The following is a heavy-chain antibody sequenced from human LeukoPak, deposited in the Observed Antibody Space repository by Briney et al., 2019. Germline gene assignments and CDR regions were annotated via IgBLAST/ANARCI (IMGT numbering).Heavy chain of an antibody. CDR1: GGSISSYY. CDR2: IYYSGST. Sequence: SETLSLTCTVSGGSISSYYWSWIRQPPGKGLEWIGYIYYSGSTNYNPSLKSRVTISVDTSKNQFSLKLSSVTAADTAVYYCARSGYYPNHYYYYYMDVWGKGTPVTVSS. J-gene: IGHJ6*03. D-gene: IGHD3-22*01. V-gene: IGHV4-59*01. CDR3: ARSGYYPNHYYYYYMDV.